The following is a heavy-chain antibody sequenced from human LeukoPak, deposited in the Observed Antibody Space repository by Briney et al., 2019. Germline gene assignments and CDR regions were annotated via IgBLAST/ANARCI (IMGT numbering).Heavy chain of an antibody. CDR3: ARHDYGDFYFDY. CDR2: IYYSGST. D-gene: IGHD4-17*01. J-gene: IGHJ4*02. Sequence: KSSETLSLTCTVSSGSISSSSYYWGWIRQPPGKGLEWIGNIYYSGSTYYNLSLKSRVTISVDTSKNQFSLKLSSVTAADTAVYFRARHDYGDFYFDYWGQGTLVTVSS. CDR1: SGSISSSSYY. V-gene: IGHV4-39*01.